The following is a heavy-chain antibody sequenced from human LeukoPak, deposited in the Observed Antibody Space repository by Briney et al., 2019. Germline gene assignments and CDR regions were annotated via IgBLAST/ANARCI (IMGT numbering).Heavy chain of an antibody. Sequence: GGSLRLSCAASGFTFSSYTMSWVRQAPGKGLEWVSAITTSDGNTYYAESVKGRLTVSRDNSKNTLFLQMNSLRAEDTAVYYCAKDGGLWVSAHWGDSWGRGTLVTVSS. D-gene: IGHD7-27*01. CDR3: AKDGGLWVSAHWGDS. CDR2: ITTSDGNT. J-gene: IGHJ4*02. V-gene: IGHV3-23*01. CDR1: GFTFSSYT.